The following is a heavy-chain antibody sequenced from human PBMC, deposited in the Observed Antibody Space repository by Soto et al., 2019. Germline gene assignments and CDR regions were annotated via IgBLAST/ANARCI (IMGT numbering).Heavy chain of an antibody. CDR1: GFTFSSYG. V-gene: IGHV3-33*01. Sequence: QVQLVESGGGVVQPGRSLRLSCAASGFTFSSYGMHWVRQAPGKGLEWVAVIWYDGSNKYYADSVKGRFTISRDNSKNTLYLQMNSLRAEDTAVYYCARAGYSSSWSAWYWGQGTLVTVSS. J-gene: IGHJ4*02. CDR3: ARAGYSSSWSAWY. D-gene: IGHD6-13*01. CDR2: IWYDGSNK.